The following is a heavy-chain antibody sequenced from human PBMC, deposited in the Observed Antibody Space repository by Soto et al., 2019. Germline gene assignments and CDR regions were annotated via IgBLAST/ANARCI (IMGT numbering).Heavy chain of an antibody. CDR1: GGSFSGYY. CDR3: ARARITMVRGVIRRNWFDP. CDR2: INHSGST. V-gene: IGHV4-34*01. D-gene: IGHD3-10*01. J-gene: IGHJ5*02. Sequence: SETLSLTCAVYGGSFSGYYWSWIRQPPGKGLEWIGEINHSGSTNYNPSLKSRVTISVDTSKNQFSLKLSSVTAADTAVYYCARARITMVRGVIRRNWFDPWGQGTLVTVSS.